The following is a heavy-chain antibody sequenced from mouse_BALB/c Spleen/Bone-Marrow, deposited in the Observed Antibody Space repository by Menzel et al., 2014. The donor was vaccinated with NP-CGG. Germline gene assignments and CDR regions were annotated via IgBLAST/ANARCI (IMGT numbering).Heavy chain of an antibody. CDR3: ARRYDYGYGPFAY. D-gene: IGHD1-2*01. CDR2: ISNGGGST. CDR1: GFTFSSYT. J-gene: IGHJ3*01. V-gene: IGHV5-12-2*01. Sequence: EVKVVESGGGLVQPGGSLKLSCAASGFTFSSYTMSWVRQTPEKRLEWVAYISNGGGSTYYPDTVKGRFTISRDNAKSTLYLQMSSLKSEDTAMYYCARRYDYGYGPFAYWGQGTLVTVSA.